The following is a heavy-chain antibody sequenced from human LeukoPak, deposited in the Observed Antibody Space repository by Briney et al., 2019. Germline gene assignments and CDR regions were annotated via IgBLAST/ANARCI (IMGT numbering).Heavy chain of an antibody. V-gene: IGHV1-8*03. CDR1: GYTFTSYD. Sequence: ASVKVSCKASGYTFTSYDINWVRQATGQGLEWMGWINPNSGNTGYAQKFQGRVTITRNTSISTAYMELSSLRSEDTAVYYCARADMVRGVIDYYYYMDVWGKGTTVTVSS. CDR2: INPNSGNT. D-gene: IGHD3-10*01. CDR3: ARADMVRGVIDYYYYMDV. J-gene: IGHJ6*03.